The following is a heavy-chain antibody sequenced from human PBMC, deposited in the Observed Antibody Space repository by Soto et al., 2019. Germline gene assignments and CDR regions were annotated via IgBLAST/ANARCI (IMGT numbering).Heavy chain of an antibody. Sequence: EVQLLESGGGFIHPGGSLRLSCAASGFSFSSFAMNWVRQAPGKGLEWVSIISGSADSTFYADSVKGRFTISRDNSKSTLYLQINSLGSEDTAVYYCANTRGAMMYAISVNGMDVWGQGPTVTVSS. D-gene: IGHD2-8*01. CDR1: GFSFSSFA. CDR3: ANTRGAMMYAISVNGMDV. CDR2: ISGSADST. V-gene: IGHV3-23*01. J-gene: IGHJ6*02.